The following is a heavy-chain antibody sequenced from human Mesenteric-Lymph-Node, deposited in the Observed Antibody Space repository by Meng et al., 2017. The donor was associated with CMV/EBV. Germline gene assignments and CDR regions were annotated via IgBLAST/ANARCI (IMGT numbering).Heavy chain of an antibody. CDR3: ARDIVVVPAAITDYYYYGMDV. Sequence: ASVKVSCKASGYTFTSYGISWVRQAPGQGLEWMGWISGYNGNTNYAQKLQGRVTMTTDTSTSTAYMELRSLRSDDTAVYYCARDIVVVPAAITDYYYYGMDVWGQGTTVTVSS. V-gene: IGHV1-18*01. CDR2: ISGYNGNT. D-gene: IGHD2-2*02. CDR1: GYTFTSYG. J-gene: IGHJ6*02.